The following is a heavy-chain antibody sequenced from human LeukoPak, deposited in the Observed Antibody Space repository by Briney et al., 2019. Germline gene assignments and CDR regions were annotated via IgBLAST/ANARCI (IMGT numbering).Heavy chain of an antibody. J-gene: IGHJ1*01. CDR2: ITSTGNYI. CDR3: ARGLGYCTTTSCYIEH. V-gene: IGHV3-21*01. Sequence: GGSLRLSCAGSGFTFSTYWMTWVRQAPGKGLEWVSAITSTGNYIYYADSVKGRFTISRDNAKNSLFLQMSSLRVEDTAVYYCARGLGYCTTTSCYIEHWGQGTQVTVSS. CDR1: GFTFSTYW. D-gene: IGHD2-2*02.